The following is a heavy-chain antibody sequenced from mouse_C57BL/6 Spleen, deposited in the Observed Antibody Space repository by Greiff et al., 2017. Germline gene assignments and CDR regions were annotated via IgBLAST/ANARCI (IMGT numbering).Heavy chain of an antibody. V-gene: IGHV5-4*03. J-gene: IGHJ4*01. CDR2: ISDGGSYT. Sequence: EVKLMESGGGLVKPGGSLKLSCAASGFTFSSYAMSWVRQTPEKRLEWVATISDGGSYTYYPDNVKGRFTISRDNAKNNLYLQMSHLKSEDTAMYYCSRGGYYGSSYRGYAMDYWGQGTSVTVSS. CDR1: GFTFSSYA. CDR3: SRGGYYGSSYRGYAMDY. D-gene: IGHD1-1*01.